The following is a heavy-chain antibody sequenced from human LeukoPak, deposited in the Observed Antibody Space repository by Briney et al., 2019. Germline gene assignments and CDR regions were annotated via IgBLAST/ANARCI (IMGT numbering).Heavy chain of an antibody. J-gene: IGHJ4*02. CDR3: ARVTGFYGSGSYTGVLYYFDY. CDR1: GGSFSGYY. Sequence: SETLSLTCAVYGGSFSGYYWGWIRQPPGKGLEWIGEINHSGSTNYNPSLKSRVTISVDTSKNQFSLKLSSVTAADTAVYYCARVTGFYGSGSYTGVLYYFDYWGQGTLVTVSS. D-gene: IGHD3-10*01. CDR2: INHSGST. V-gene: IGHV4-34*01.